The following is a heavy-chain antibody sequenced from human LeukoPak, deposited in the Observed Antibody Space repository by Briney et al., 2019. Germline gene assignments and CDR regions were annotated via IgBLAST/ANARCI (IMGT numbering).Heavy chain of an antibody. Sequence: SETLSLTCTVSGGSISSSSYYWGWIRQPPGKGLEWIGSIYYSGSTYYNPSLKSRVTISVDTSKNQFSLKLSSVTAADTAVYYCARASGYGIYYFDYWGQGTLVTVSS. J-gene: IGHJ4*02. V-gene: IGHV4-39*07. CDR3: ARASGYGIYYFDY. D-gene: IGHD3-3*01. CDR2: IYYSGST. CDR1: GGSISSSSYY.